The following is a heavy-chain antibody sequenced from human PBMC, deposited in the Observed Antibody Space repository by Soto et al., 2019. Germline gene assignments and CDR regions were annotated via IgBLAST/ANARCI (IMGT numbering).Heavy chain of an antibody. CDR1: GGSFSGYY. CDR3: AKDQTWIFQH. Sequence: PSETLSLTCAVYGGSFSGYYWSWIRQPPGKGLEWIGEINHSGSTNYNPSLKSRVTISVDTSKNQFSLKLSSVTAADTAVYYCAKDQTWIFQHWGQGTLVTVSS. J-gene: IGHJ1*01. V-gene: IGHV4-34*01. D-gene: IGHD5-12*01. CDR2: INHSGST.